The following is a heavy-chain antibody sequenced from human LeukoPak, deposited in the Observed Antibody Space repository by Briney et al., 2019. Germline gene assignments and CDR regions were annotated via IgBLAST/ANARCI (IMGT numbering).Heavy chain of an antibody. D-gene: IGHD3-22*01. CDR2: IYYSGST. Sequence: PSETLSLTCTVCGGSISSYYWSWIRQRPGKGLEWIGYIYYSGSTNYNPSLKSRVTISVDTSKNQFSLKLSSVTAADTAVYYCARDYYDSSGYYSGFDYWGQGTLVTVSS. CDR3: ARDYYDSSGYYSGFDY. J-gene: IGHJ4*02. CDR1: GGSISSYY. V-gene: IGHV4-59*01.